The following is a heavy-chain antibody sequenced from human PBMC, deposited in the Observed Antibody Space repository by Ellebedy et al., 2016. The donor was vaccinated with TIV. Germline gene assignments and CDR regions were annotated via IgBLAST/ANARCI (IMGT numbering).Heavy chain of an antibody. V-gene: IGHV1-69*04. D-gene: IGHD3-22*01. CDR1: GGTFSSYA. Sequence: AASVKVSCKASGGTFSSYAISWVRQAPGHGLEWMGRIIPILGIANYAQKFQGRVTITADKSTSTAYMELSSLRSEDTAVYYCARGLYYYDSSGYGVYYWGQGTLVTVAS. CDR3: ARGLYYYDSSGYGVYY. CDR2: IIPILGIA. J-gene: IGHJ4*02.